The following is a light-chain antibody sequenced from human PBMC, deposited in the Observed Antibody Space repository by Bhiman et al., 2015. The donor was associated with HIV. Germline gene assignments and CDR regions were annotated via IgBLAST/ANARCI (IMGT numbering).Light chain of an antibody. CDR3: STYTSLTTYV. CDR1: SSDVGGYNY. CDR2: DVS. Sequence: QSALTQPASVSGSPGQSITISCTGTSSDVGGYNYVSWYQQHPGKVPKLMIYDVSKRPSGVSTRFSGSKSGNTASLTISGLQPEDEADYFCSTYTSLTTYVFGSGTKLTVL. V-gene: IGLV2-14*01. J-gene: IGLJ1*01.